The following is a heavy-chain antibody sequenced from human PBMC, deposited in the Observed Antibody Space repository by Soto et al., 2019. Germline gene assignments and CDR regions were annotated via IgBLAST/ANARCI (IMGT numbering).Heavy chain of an antibody. V-gene: IGHV4-61*01. CDR1: GGSISSSSYY. CDR2: IYYSGST. Sequence: SETPSLTCTVSGGSISSSSYYWGWIRQPPGKGLEGIGDIYYSGSTNYNPSPKSRVTISVDTAKKQFSLKLSSVTAADTAGEYCARDRDGYSSGYYFPFDYWGQGTLVTVSP. D-gene: IGHD3-22*01. CDR3: ARDRDGYSSGYYFPFDY. J-gene: IGHJ4*02.